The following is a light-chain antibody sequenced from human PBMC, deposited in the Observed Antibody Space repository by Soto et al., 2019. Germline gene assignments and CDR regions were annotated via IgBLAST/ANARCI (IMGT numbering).Light chain of an antibody. Sequence: DIQITQSPSTLSAFIGDRVTIPCRASQSISSWLAWYQQTTGKAPKILIYKASSLESGVPSRFRGSGSGTEFALPISRLQPDDFETYYCQQYNSYSRTFGQGTRLEIK. V-gene: IGKV1-5*03. CDR2: KAS. CDR1: QSISSW. J-gene: IGKJ5*01. CDR3: QQYNSYSRT.